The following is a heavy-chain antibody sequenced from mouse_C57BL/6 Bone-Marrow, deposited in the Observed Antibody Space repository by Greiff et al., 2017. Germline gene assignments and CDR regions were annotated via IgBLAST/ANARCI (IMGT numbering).Heavy chain of an antibody. V-gene: IGHV1-50*01. CDR1: GYTFTSYW. J-gene: IGHJ1*03. CDR3: ARGTTVVTDWYFDV. CDR2: IDPSDSYT. Sequence: VKLLQPGAELVKPGASVKLSCKASGYTFTSYWMQWVKQRPGQGLEWIGEIDPSDSYTNYNQKFKGKATLTVDTSSSTAYMQLSSLTSEDSAVYYCARGTTVVTDWYFDVWGTGTTVTVSS. D-gene: IGHD1-1*01.